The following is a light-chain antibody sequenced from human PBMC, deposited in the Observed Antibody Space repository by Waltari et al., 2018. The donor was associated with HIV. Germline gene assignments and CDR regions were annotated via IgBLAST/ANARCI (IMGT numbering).Light chain of an antibody. CDR2: WAS. Sequence: DIVMTQSPDSLAVSLGERATINCKSSQSLLYSANNKNYLAWSQQKPGQPPKLLIYWASTRESGVPDRFSGSGSGTDFTLTIGSLQADDVAVYYCHQYFSAPWTFGQGTKVEIK. CDR1: QSLLYSANNKNY. V-gene: IGKV4-1*01. J-gene: IGKJ1*01. CDR3: HQYFSAPWT.